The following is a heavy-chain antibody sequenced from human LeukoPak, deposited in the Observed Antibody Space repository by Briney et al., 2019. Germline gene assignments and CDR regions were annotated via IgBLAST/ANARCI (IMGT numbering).Heavy chain of an antibody. V-gene: IGHV3-11*01. CDR3: ARSNSTNCYTD. CDR2: ISSSGSTM. CDR1: GFTFSDYY. Sequence: GGSLRLSCAASGFTFSDYYLSWIRQAPGKGLEWVSYISSSGSTMNYADSVKGRFTISRDNAKNSLYLQMNSLRAEDTAVYYCARSNSTNCYTDWGQGTLVTVSS. D-gene: IGHD2-2*02. J-gene: IGHJ4*02.